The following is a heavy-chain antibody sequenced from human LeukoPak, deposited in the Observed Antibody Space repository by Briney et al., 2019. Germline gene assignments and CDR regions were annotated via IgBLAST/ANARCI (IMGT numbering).Heavy chain of an antibody. CDR3: ARLKGNYGDYGPRET. D-gene: IGHD4-17*01. Sequence: GASVKVSCKASGGTFSSYAISWVRQAPGQGLEWMGRIIPILGIANYAQKFQGRVTITAYKSTSTAYMELSSLRSEDTAVYYCARLKGNYGDYGPRETWGQGTLVTVYS. J-gene: IGHJ4*02. V-gene: IGHV1-69*04. CDR2: IIPILGIA. CDR1: GGTFSSYA.